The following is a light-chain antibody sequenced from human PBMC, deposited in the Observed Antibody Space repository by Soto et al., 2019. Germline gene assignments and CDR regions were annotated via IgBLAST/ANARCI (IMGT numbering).Light chain of an antibody. CDR3: QQTYTMPGT. CDR1: QSIASF. Sequence: DVQMTQSPSSLSASVGDRVTITCRASQSIASFLNWYQQRPGPAPKLLIYATSNLASGVPSRFSGRGSATYFTISISRLQPEDFVSYFCQQTYTMPGTFGQGTRLEMK. J-gene: IGKJ2*01. V-gene: IGKV1-39*01. CDR2: ATS.